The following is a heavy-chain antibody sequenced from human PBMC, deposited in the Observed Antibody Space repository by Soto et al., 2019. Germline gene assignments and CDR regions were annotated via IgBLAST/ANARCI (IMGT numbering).Heavy chain of an antibody. CDR2: IYYSGTT. D-gene: IGHD5-18*01. Sequence: SETLSLTCTVSGASINRYYWSWIRQPPGEGLEWIGYIYYSGTTNYNPSLRSRVTIPLDTSKNQLSLNLRSVTAADTAVYYCARSVDTTRAYYFDYWGQGILVTVSS. V-gene: IGHV4-59*01. CDR3: ARSVDTTRAYYFDY. J-gene: IGHJ4*02. CDR1: GASINRYY.